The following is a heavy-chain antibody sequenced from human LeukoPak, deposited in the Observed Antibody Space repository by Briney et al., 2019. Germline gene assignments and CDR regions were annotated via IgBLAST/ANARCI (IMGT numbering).Heavy chain of an antibody. CDR1: GGSISSSSYY. D-gene: IGHD3-10*01. CDR3: ARTHYYGSGSYYPSYYYYYYMDV. CDR2: IYYSGST. V-gene: IGHV4-39*01. Sequence: SETLSLTCTVSGGSISSSSYYWGWIRQPPGKGLEWIGSIYYSGSTYYNPSLKSRVTISVDTSKNQFSLKLSSVTAADTAVYYCARTHYYGSGSYYPSYYYYYYMDVWGKGTTVTISS. J-gene: IGHJ6*03.